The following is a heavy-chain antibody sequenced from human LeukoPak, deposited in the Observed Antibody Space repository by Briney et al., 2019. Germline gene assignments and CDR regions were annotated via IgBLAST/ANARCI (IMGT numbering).Heavy chain of an antibody. V-gene: IGHV3-23*01. Sequence: GGSLRLSCAASGFTFSNFAMSWVRQAPGKGLEWVSIISGSGGHTYYADSVKGRFTISRDNSKNTLYLQVNSLRAEDTAVYYCAIIAAAGFSFDYWGQGTLVTVSS. CDR3: AIIAAAGFSFDY. CDR2: ISGSGGHT. J-gene: IGHJ4*02. CDR1: GFTFSNFA. D-gene: IGHD6-13*01.